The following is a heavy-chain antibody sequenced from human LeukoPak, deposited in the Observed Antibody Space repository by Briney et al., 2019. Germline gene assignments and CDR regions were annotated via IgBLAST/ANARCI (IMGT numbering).Heavy chain of an antibody. V-gene: IGHV4-59*08. D-gene: IGHD6-6*01. CDR2: IYYSGST. Sequence: SETLSLTCTVSGGSISSYYWSWIRQPPGKGLEWIGYIYYSGSTNYNPSLKSRVTISVDTSKDQFSLKLSSVTAADTAVYYCARHQYSSSSILLGYWGQGTLVTVSS. CDR1: GGSISSYY. CDR3: ARHQYSSSSILLGY. J-gene: IGHJ4*02.